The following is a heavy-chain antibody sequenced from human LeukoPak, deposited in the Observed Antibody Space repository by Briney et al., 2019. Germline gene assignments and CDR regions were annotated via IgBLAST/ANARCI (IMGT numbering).Heavy chain of an antibody. Sequence: SETLSLTCTVSGGSISSYYWSWIRQPPGKGLEWIGEIFHSGSTNSNPSLKSRVTMSVDKSKNQFSLNLTSVTAADTAVYFCARAPRAYCSTTGSCFQDYWGQGTLVTVSP. J-gene: IGHJ4*02. CDR2: IFHSGST. V-gene: IGHV4-59*12. CDR1: GGSISSYY. D-gene: IGHD2-2*01. CDR3: ARAPRAYCSTTGSCFQDY.